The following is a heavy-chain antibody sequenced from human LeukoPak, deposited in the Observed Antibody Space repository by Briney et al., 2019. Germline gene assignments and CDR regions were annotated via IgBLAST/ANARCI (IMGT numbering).Heavy chain of an antibody. CDR1: GGSISSDNYQ. CDR2: INYSGST. D-gene: IGHD3-10*01. Sequence: SQTLSLTCTVSGGSISSDNYQWSWIRQPPGKGLEWIGYINYSGSTYYNPSLKSRVTISVDTSKNHFSLKLSSVTATDTAVYYCARYGSGSTWFDPWGQGTLVTVSS. V-gene: IGHV4-30-4*01. CDR3: ARYGSGSTWFDP. J-gene: IGHJ5*02.